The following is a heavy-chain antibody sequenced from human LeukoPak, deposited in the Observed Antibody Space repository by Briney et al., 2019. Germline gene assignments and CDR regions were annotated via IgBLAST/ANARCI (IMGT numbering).Heavy chain of an antibody. CDR1: GGSISSGGYY. J-gene: IGHJ4*02. V-gene: IGHV4-61*02. CDR3: ARGYGDFRVEGRYFHS. CDR2: IYTSGST. Sequence: SETLSLTCTVSGGSISSGGYYWSWIRQPAGKGLEWIGRIYTSGSTNYNPSLRSRVTISIDTSKKHFFLKLKSVTAADTAVYYCARGYGDFRVEGRYFHSWGQGTLVTVSS. D-gene: IGHD4-17*01.